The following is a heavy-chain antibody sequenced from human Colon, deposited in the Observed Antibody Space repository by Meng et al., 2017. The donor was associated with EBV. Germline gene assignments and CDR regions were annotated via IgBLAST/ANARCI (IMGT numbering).Heavy chain of an antibody. J-gene: IGHJ4*02. CDR2: IYWDDDE. CDR3: AHMLADGYKNGYFNY. D-gene: IGHD5-24*01. Sequence: QITLKESGPTLVKPTQTLTLTCTVSGFSLSASAVGVGWIRQPPGKALEWLAVIYWDDDERYNPSLKTRLAITKDTSKNQVVLRMTNMDPVDTATYYCAHMLADGYKNGYFNYWGQGTLVTVSS. CDR1: GFSLSASAVG. V-gene: IGHV2-5*02.